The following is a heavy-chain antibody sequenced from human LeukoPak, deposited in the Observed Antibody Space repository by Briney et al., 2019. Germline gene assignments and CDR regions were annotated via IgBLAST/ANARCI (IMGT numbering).Heavy chain of an antibody. CDR2: IYYSGST. V-gene: IGHV4-39*01. J-gene: IGHJ4*03. CDR3: ARYYCGGDCYSGFFDF. Sequence: SETLSLTCTVSGGSISSSTSFWGWIRQPPGKGLDWIGSIYYSGSTYYNPALKSRVTISVDTSRNQLSLKLRSATAADTAVYYCARYYCGGDCYSGFFDFWGQGTLVAVSS. CDR1: GGSISSSTSF. D-gene: IGHD2-21*02.